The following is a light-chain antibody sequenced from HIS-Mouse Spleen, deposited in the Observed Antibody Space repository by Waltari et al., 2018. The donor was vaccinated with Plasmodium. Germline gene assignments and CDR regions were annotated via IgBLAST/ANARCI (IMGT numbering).Light chain of an antibody. J-gene: IGLJ3*02. V-gene: IGLV3-19*01. Sequence: SSELTQDPAVSVALGQTVRLTCQGDSLRRYYASWYQQKPGQAPVLVIYGKNNRPSGTPDRFSGSSSGNTASLTITGAQAEDEADYYCNSRDSSGNHQVFGGGTKLTVL. CDR2: GKN. CDR1: SLRRYY. CDR3: NSRDSSGNHQV.